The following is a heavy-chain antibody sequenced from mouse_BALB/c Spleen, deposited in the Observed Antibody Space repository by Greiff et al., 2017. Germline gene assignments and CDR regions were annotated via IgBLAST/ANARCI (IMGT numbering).Heavy chain of an antibody. CDR3: AHYCNYPSYAMDY. CDR1: GFNIKDTY. CDR2: IDPANGNT. J-gene: IGHJ4*01. D-gene: IGHD2-1*01. Sequence: VQLQQSGAELVKPGASVKLSCTASGFNIKDTYMHWVKQRPEQGLEWIGRIDPANGNTKYDPKFQGKATITADTSSNTAYLQLNSLTSEDTAVYYCAHYCNYPSYAMDYWGQGTSVTVSS. V-gene: IGHV14-3*02.